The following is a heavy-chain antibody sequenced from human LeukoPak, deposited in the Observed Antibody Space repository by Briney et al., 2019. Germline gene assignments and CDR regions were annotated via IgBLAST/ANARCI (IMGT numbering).Heavy chain of an antibody. CDR3: AKRGEGFGVALDS. CDR2: IKQDGSEK. Sequence: PGGSLRLSCAASGFTFSSYWMSWVRQAPGKGLEWVANIKQDGSEKYYVDSVKGRFTISRDNAKNSLYLQMNSLRAEDTAVYYCAKRGEGFGVALDSWGQGTLVTVSS. D-gene: IGHD3-10*01. V-gene: IGHV3-7*01. CDR1: GFTFSSYW. J-gene: IGHJ4*02.